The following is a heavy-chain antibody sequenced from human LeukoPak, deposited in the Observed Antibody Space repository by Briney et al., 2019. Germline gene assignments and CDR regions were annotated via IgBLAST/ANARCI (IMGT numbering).Heavy chain of an antibody. J-gene: IGHJ4*02. CDR2: ISSSSSYI. D-gene: IGHD6-19*01. V-gene: IGHV3-21*01. Sequence: PGGSLRLSCAASGSTFSSYTMNWVRQAPGKGLEWVSSISSSSSYIYYADSVKGRFTISRDNAKNSLYLQMSSLRADDTAVYYCASMYSSGWYGRDYWGQGTLVTVSS. CDR1: GSTFSSYT. CDR3: ASMYSSGWYGRDY.